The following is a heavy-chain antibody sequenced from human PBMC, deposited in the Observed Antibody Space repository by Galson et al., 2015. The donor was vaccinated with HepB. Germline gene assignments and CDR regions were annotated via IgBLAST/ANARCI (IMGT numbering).Heavy chain of an antibody. CDR3: VNYRGAAFDN. J-gene: IGHJ3*02. V-gene: IGHV3-7*02. Sequence: SLRLSCAVSGFTFTNYGMSWVRQAPGKGLEWVANIKEDGGEKNYVDSVKGRFSISRDNASNSVYLQMKSLRPEDTAVYYCVNYRGAAFDNWGQGTMVTVSS. CDR1: GFTFTNYG. D-gene: IGHD1-14*01. CDR2: IKEDGGEK.